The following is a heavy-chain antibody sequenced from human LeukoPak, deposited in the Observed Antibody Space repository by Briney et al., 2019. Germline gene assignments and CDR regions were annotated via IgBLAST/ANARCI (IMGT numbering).Heavy chain of an antibody. V-gene: IGHV3-30*02. CDR1: GFTFSSYG. CDR3: AKLLAVQHVDY. J-gene: IGHJ4*02. CDR2: IRYYGSNK. D-gene: IGHD1-1*01. Sequence: GGSLRLSCAASGFTFSSYGMHWVRQAPGKGLEWVAFIRYYGSNKYYADSVKGRFTISRDNSKNTLYLQMNSLRAEDTAVYYCAKLLAVQHVDYWGQGTLVTVSS.